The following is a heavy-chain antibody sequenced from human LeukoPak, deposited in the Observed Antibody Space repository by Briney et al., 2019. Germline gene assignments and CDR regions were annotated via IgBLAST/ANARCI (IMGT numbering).Heavy chain of an antibody. Sequence: ASVKVSCKASGDTFTSYYMHWVRQAPGHGLEWMGIINTSGGSTSYAQKFQGRVTMTRDTSTSTVYMELSSLRSEDTAVYYCARDGSSGWFGLDYWGQGTLVTVSS. CDR3: ARDGSSGWFGLDY. V-gene: IGHV1-46*01. CDR2: INTSGGST. J-gene: IGHJ4*02. CDR1: GDTFTSYY. D-gene: IGHD6-19*01.